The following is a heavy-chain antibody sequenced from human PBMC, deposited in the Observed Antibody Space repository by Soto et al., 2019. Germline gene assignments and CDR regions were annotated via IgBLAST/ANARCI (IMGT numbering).Heavy chain of an antibody. V-gene: IGHV3-23*01. CDR3: AKDKMEQWLVGGYYDY. CDR2: TIDSGGRS. CDR1: GFTFSSHA. D-gene: IGHD6-19*01. J-gene: IGHJ4*02. Sequence: LRLSCAASGFTFSSHAMSWVRQAPGKGLEWVSSTIDSGGRSYHADSVRGRFTISRDNSKNTLYLQMNSLRADDTAIYYCAKDKMEQWLVGGYYDYWGQGALVTVSS.